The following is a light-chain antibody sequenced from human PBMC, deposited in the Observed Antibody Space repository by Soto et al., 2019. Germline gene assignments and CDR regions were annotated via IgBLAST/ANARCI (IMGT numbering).Light chain of an antibody. CDR2: DAS. CDR1: QSVSSY. J-gene: IGKJ4*01. CDR3: EQRSDWPST. V-gene: IGKV3-11*01. Sequence: EIVLTQSPATLSLSPGQRATLSCRASQSVSSYLAWYQQKPGQAPRLLIYDASNRATGIPARFSGSGSGTDVTLTTSSLEPDDLAVYYCEQRSDWPSTFGGGTKVQIK.